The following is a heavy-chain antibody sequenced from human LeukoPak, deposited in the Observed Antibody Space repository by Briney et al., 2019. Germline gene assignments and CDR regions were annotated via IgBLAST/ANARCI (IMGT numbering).Heavy chain of an antibody. CDR1: GYSFTSHW. V-gene: IGHV5-51*01. CDR2: IYPGDSDT. Sequence: GESLKISCKGSGYSFTSHWIGWVRQMPGKGLEWMGIIYPGDSDTRYSPSFQGQVTISADKSINTAYLQWSSLKASDTAMYYCARQVVAGMNWFGPWGQGTLVTVSS. D-gene: IGHD6-19*01. J-gene: IGHJ5*02. CDR3: ARQVVAGMNWFGP.